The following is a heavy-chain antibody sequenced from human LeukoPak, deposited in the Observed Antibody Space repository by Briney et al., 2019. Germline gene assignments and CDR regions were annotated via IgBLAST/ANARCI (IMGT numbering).Heavy chain of an antibody. D-gene: IGHD3-16*01. V-gene: IGHV3-30-3*01. CDR1: GFTFSSYA. CDR3: ARGWASSRRKAFDI. Sequence: PGRSLRLSCAASGFTFSSYAMHWVRQAPGKGLEWVAVISYDGSNKYYADSVKGRFTISRDNSKNTLYLQMNSLRAEDTAVYYCARGWASSRRKAFDIWGQGTIVTVSS. CDR2: ISYDGSNK. J-gene: IGHJ3*02.